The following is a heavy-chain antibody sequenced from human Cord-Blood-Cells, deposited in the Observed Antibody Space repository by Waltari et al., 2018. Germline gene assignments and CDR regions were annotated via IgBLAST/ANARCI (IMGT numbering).Heavy chain of an antibody. Sequence: QVQLQQWGAGLLKPSETLSLTCAVYGGSFSGYYWSWIRQPPGKGLAWIGEINHSGSTNYNPPLKSRVTISVDTSKNQFSLKLCSVTAADTAVYYCARGSDYDFWSGYYGDYYYGMDVWGQGTTVTVSS. CDR2: INHSGST. CDR1: GGSFSGYY. D-gene: IGHD3-3*01. V-gene: IGHV4-34*01. J-gene: IGHJ6*02. CDR3: ARGSDYDFWSGYYGDYYYGMDV.